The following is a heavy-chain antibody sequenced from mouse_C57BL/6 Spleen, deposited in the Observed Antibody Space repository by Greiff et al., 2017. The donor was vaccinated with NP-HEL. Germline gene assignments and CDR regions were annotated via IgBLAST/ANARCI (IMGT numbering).Heavy chain of an antibody. J-gene: IGHJ4*01. Sequence: EVHLVESGGDLVKPGGSLKLSCAASGFTFSSYGMSWVRQTPDKRLEWVATISSGGSYTYYPAIVKGRFTISRDNAKNTLYLQMSSLKSEDTAMYYCARRTGTGMYYAMDYWGQGTSVTVSS. CDR2: ISSGGSYT. CDR3: ARRTGTGMYYAMDY. CDR1: GFTFSSYG. D-gene: IGHD4-1*01. V-gene: IGHV5-6*01.